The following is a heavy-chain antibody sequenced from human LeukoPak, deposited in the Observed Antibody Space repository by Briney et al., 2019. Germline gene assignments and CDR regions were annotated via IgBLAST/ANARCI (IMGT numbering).Heavy chain of an antibody. CDR2: IHYSGGT. CDR1: GGSITNYY. J-gene: IGHJ3*02. CDR3: ARSSTMIVVVDDAFDI. V-gene: IGHV4-59*08. Sequence: PSETLSLTCTVSGGSITNYYWSWIRQAPGWGLEWVGNIHYSGGTKYNPSLKSRISISVDTSKNQFSLKLTSVTAADTAVYYCARSSTMIVVVDDAFDIWGQGTMVTVSS. D-gene: IGHD3-22*01.